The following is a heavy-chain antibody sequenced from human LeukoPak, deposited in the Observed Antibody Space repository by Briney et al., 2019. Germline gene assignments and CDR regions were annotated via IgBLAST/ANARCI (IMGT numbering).Heavy chain of an antibody. CDR1: GFTFNAYN. J-gene: IGHJ3*02. Sequence: GGSLRLSCAASGFTFNAYNMNWVRQAPGMGLEWVSYISSSSSTIYYADSVKGRFTISRDNAKNSLYLQMNNLRAEDTALYYCAKDIGFGSGSSDAFDIWGQGTMVTVSS. CDR2: ISSSSSTI. V-gene: IGHV3-48*04. D-gene: IGHD3-10*01. CDR3: AKDIGFGSGSSDAFDI.